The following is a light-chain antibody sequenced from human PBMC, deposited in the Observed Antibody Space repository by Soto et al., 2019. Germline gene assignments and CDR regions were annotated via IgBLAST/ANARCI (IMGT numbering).Light chain of an antibody. CDR2: DAS. V-gene: IGKV3-11*01. CDR1: QSVSIY. CDR3: QHRSDWPPWT. Sequence: EIVLTHPPATLSLSPGQRATLSCRASQSVSIYLAWYQKKPGQAPRLIIYDASNRAAGIPARFSGSGSGTDFTLTISSLEPEDFAIYYCQHRSDWPPWTFGQGTKVEIK. J-gene: IGKJ1*01.